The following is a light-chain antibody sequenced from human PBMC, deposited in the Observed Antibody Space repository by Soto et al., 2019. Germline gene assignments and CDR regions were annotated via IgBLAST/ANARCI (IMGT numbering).Light chain of an antibody. J-gene: IGKJ1*01. V-gene: IGKV1-39*01. CDR2: AAS. CDR3: QQSYSSPPT. CDR1: QSISSY. Sequence: DIQMTQSPSSLSASVGDRVTITCRASQSISSYLNWYQQKPGKAPKLLIFAASSLHSGVPSRFSGSRSGPDFTLTISSLQPEDFATYYCQQSYSSPPTFGQGTKVDIK.